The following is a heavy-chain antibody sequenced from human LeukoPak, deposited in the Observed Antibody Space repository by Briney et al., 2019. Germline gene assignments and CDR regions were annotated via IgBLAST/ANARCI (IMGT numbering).Heavy chain of an antibody. CDR2: IIPIFGTA. Sequence: GAPLKLSCKPSGGTFSRSAITWELQAPGPGLKCRGGIIPIFGTANYAQKLQGRVTITADESTSTAYMELSSLRSEDTAVYYCARKGDYYYGMDVWGQGTTVTVSS. V-gene: IGHV1-69*13. D-gene: IGHD3-16*01. CDR1: GGTFSRSA. CDR3: ARKGDYYYGMDV. J-gene: IGHJ6*02.